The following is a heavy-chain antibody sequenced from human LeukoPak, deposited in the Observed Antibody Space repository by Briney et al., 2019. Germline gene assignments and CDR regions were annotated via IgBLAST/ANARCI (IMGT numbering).Heavy chain of an antibody. CDR3: ARAVFSYDSSGYYSY. CDR2: ISAYNGNT. J-gene: IGHJ4*02. V-gene: IGHV1-18*01. CDR1: GYTFTSYG. Sequence: ASVKVSCKASGYTFTSYGISWVRQAPGQGLEWMGWISAYNGNTNYAQELQGRVTMTTDTSTSTAYMELRSLRSDDTAVYYCARAVFSYDSSGYYSYWGQGTLVTVSS. D-gene: IGHD3-22*01.